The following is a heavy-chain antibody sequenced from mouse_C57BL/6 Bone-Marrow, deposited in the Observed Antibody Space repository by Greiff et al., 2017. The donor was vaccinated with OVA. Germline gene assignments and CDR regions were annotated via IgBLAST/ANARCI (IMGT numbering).Heavy chain of an antibody. D-gene: IGHD1-1*02. V-gene: IGHV1-19*01. CDR1: GYAFTDYY. CDR3: ARSPLWCYFDY. Sequence: EVQLQQSGPVLVKPGASVKLSCKASGYAFTDYYLHWVKQSPGQSLSWIGVINPYNGGTSYNQKFKGKATLTVDTSSSTAYMELNSLTSEDSAVDNCARSPLWCYFDYWGQGTTLTVSS. CDR2: INPYNGGT. J-gene: IGHJ2*01.